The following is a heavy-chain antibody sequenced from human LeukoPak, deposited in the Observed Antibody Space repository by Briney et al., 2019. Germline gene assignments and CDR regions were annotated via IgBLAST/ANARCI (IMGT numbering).Heavy chain of an antibody. Sequence: GGSLRLSCAASGFTFDDYGMSWVRQAPGKGLEWVSGTNWNGGSTGYADSVKGRFTISRDNAKNSLYLQMNSLRAEDTALYYCARDRGGGVVIIPPYYFDYWGQGTLVTVSS. CDR3: ARDRGGGVVIIPPYYFDY. D-gene: IGHD3-3*01. CDR1: GFTFDDYG. CDR2: TNWNGGST. J-gene: IGHJ4*02. V-gene: IGHV3-20*04.